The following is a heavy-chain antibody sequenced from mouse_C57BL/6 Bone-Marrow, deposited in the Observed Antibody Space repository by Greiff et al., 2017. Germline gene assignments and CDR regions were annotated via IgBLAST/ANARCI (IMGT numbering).Heavy chain of an antibody. J-gene: IGHJ4*01. D-gene: IGHD2-2*01. Sequence: QVQLQQPGAELVKPGASVKLSCKASGYTFTSYWMQWVKQRPGQGLEWIGEIDPSDSYTNYNQKFKGKATLTVDTSSSTAYMQLSSLTSEDSAVYYCESLGLRRLYAMDYWGQGTSVTVSS. CDR2: IDPSDSYT. CDR3: ESLGLRRLYAMDY. CDR1: GYTFTSYW. V-gene: IGHV1-50*01.